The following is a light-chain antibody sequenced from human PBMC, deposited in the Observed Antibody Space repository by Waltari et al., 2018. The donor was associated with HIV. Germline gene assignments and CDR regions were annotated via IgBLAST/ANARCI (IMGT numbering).Light chain of an antibody. CDR1: SSNIGSTT. Sequence: QSVLTQPPSASGTPGQRVTISCSGGSSNIGSTTVNWFQHLPGTAPKLLIYGTSDRPSGVPVRFSGSKSGTSASLAITRLQSEDEADYYCAAWDDSLGGPVFGGGTKLTVL. J-gene: IGLJ2*01. V-gene: IGLV1-44*01. CDR3: AAWDDSLGGPV. CDR2: GTS.